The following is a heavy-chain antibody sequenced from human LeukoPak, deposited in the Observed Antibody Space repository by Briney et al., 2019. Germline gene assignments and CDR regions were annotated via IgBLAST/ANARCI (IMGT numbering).Heavy chain of an antibody. CDR1: GGSISNYY. CDR3: ARAPGATVVTPRYFDL. Sequence: SETLSLTCTVSGGSISNYYWSWIRQPPGKGLEWIGYIYYSGNTNYNPSLKSRVTISVDTSKNQFSLKLSSVTAADTAVYYCARAPGATVVTPRYFDLWGRGTLVTVSS. J-gene: IGHJ2*01. CDR2: IYYSGNT. D-gene: IGHD4-23*01. V-gene: IGHV4-59*01.